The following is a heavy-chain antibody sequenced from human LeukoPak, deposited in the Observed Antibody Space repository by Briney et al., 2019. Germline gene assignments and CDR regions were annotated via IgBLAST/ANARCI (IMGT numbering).Heavy chain of an antibody. J-gene: IGHJ5*02. CDR1: GFTFSSYW. V-gene: IGHV3-7*01. Sequence: GGSLRLSCAASGFTFSSYWMSWVRQAPGKGLEWVANIKQDGSEKYYVDSVKGRFTISRDNAKNSLYLQMNSLRAEDTAVYYCAKNFDFWSGLGFNWFDPWGQGTLVTVSS. CDR3: AKNFDFWSGLGFNWFDP. CDR2: IKQDGSEK. D-gene: IGHD3-3*01.